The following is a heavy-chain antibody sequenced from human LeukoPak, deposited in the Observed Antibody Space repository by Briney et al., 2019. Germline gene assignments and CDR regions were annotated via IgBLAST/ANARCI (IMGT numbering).Heavy chain of an antibody. D-gene: IGHD2-2*01. Sequence: GGTLRLSCAASRFTFNNYAMNWVRRAPGKGLEWVSSISTSSIYIYYADSLKGRFTFSRDNSKNTLYLQMNSLRAEDTAVYYCAREVYCSSTNCPLDYWGLGTLVTVSS. V-gene: IGHV3-21*01. CDR2: ISTSSIYI. CDR1: RFTFNNYA. CDR3: AREVYCSSTNCPLDY. J-gene: IGHJ4*02.